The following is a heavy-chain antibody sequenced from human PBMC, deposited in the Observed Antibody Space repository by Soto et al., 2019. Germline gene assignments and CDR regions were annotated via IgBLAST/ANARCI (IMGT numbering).Heavy chain of an antibody. CDR3: ARDMGHSYYDILTGYAGVDY. CDR1: GYTFTSYG. CDR2: ISAYNGNT. J-gene: IGHJ4*02. D-gene: IGHD3-9*01. V-gene: IGHV1-18*01. Sequence: QVQLVQSGAEVKKPGASVKVSCKATGYTFTSYGISWVRQAPGQGVEWMGWISAYNGNTNYAQKLQGRVTMTTDTSTSTAYMELRSLRSDDTAVYYCARDMGHSYYDILTGYAGVDYWGQGTLVTVSS.